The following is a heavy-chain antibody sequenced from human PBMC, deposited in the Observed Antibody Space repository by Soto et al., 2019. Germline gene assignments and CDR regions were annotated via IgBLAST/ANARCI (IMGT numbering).Heavy chain of an antibody. D-gene: IGHD3-10*01. CDR2: ISSSSSYI. J-gene: IGHJ3*02. V-gene: IGHV3-21*01. CDR1: GFTFSSYS. Sequence: GESLKISCAASGFTFSSYSMNWVRQAPGKGLEWVSSISSSSSYIYYADSVKGRFTISRDNAKNSLYLQMNSLRAEDTAVYYCARLSSYYDAFDIWGQGTMVTVSS. CDR3: ARLSSYYDAFDI.